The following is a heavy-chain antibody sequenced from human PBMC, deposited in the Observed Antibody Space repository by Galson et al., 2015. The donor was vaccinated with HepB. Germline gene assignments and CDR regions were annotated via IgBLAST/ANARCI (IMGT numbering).Heavy chain of an antibody. V-gene: IGHV3-7*03. J-gene: IGHJ4*02. Sequence: SLRLSCAASGFTFSSYWMSWVRQAPGKGLEWVANIKQDGSEKYYVDSVKGRFTISRDNAKNSLYLQMNSLRAEDAAVYYCARDQIYYDILTGYSSPTPFDYWGQGTLVTVSS. CDR2: IKQDGSEK. D-gene: IGHD3-9*01. CDR3: ARDQIYYDILTGYSSPTPFDY. CDR1: GFTFSSYW.